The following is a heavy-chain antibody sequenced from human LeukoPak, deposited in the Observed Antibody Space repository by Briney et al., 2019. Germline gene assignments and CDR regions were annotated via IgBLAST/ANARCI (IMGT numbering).Heavy chain of an antibody. Sequence: GGSLRLSCLASGFTFNTYSMQWVRQTPGKGLEWLAVITYDGSTKVYTDSVKGRFTISRDNSKNTLYLQMNSLRAEDTAVYYCARDYYGSGNRPLYYYYGMDVWGQGTTVTVSS. J-gene: IGHJ6*02. CDR3: ARDYYGSGNRPLYYYYGMDV. V-gene: IGHV3-30-3*01. CDR1: GFTFNTYS. CDR2: ITYDGSTK. D-gene: IGHD3-10*01.